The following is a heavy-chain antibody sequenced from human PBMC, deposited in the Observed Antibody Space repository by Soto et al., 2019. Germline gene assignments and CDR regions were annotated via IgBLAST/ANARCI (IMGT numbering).Heavy chain of an antibody. J-gene: IGHJ4*02. CDR1: GFTFSSYA. Sequence: QVQLVESGGGVVQPGRSLRLSCAASGFTFSSYAMHWVRQAPGKGLEWVAVISYDGSNKYYADSVKGRFTISRDNSKNTLYLQMNSLRAEDTAVYYCARERALGYSSGWLDYWGQGTLVTVSS. D-gene: IGHD6-19*01. CDR3: ARERALGYSSGWLDY. V-gene: IGHV3-30-3*01. CDR2: ISYDGSNK.